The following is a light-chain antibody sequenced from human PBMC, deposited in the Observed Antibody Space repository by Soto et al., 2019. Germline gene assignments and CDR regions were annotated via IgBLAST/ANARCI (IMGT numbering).Light chain of an antibody. CDR1: QNNENY. CDR2: WAS. J-gene: IGKJ1*01. Sequence: DIVMTQSPDSLAVCLGERATINCKSRQNNENYLAWYQQKAGHPPKLLIDWASTRASGVPDRFSGSGSGTDFTLTISSLQAEDVAVYYCQHYYNSWTFGQGTQVEIK. V-gene: IGKV4-1*01. CDR3: QHYYNSWT.